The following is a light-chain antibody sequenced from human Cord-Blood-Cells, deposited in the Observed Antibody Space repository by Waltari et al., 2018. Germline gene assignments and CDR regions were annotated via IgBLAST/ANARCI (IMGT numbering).Light chain of an antibody. Sequence: QSALTQPASVSGSPGQSITISCTGTSSDVGGYNYVPWYQQHPGKAPKLMIYEVSNRPSGVSTPFSGSKSGHTASLTISGLQAEDEADYYCSSYTSSSTYVFGTGTKVTVL. V-gene: IGLV2-14*01. J-gene: IGLJ1*01. CDR1: SSDVGGYNY. CDR2: EVS. CDR3: SSYTSSSTYV.